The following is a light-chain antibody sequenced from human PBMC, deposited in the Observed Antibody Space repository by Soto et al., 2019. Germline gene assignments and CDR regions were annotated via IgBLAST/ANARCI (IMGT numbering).Light chain of an antibody. CDR1: QSLRGR. Sequence: DIQMTQSPFTLSASVGDIVTITCRASQSLRGRLAWYQQKPGKAPRLLIYDASTLESGVPSRFSGTGSETEVTLTISGLQPDDVATYYCQQHISFASFGGGTKG. J-gene: IGKJ4*01. V-gene: IGKV1-5*01. CDR2: DAS. CDR3: QQHISFAS.